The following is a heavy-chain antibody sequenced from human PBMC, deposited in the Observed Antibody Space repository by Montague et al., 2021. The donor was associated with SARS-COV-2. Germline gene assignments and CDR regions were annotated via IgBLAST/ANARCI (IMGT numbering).Heavy chain of an antibody. Sequence: SETLSLTCTVSGGSISSGGYYWNWIRQPPGKGLEWIGEIHHGGSTNYNPSLKSRVTISADTSKNQFSLKLTSVAAADTAVYYCARLGDGVVPSPILGVGPYYSYYYMDVWGKGTTVSVSS. CDR2: IHHGGST. CDR3: ARLGDGVVPSPILGVGPYYSYYYMDV. CDR1: GGSISSGGYY. D-gene: IGHD3-10*01. J-gene: IGHJ6*03. V-gene: IGHV4-39*07.